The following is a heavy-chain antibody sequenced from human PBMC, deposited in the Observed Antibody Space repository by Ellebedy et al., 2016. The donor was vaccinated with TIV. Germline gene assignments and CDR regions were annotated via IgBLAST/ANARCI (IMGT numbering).Heavy chain of an antibody. V-gene: IGHV3-23*01. Sequence: GESLKISXAASGFTFSSYAMSWVRQAPGKGLEWVSAISGSGGSTYYADSVKGRFTISRDNSKNTLYLQMNSLRAEDTAVYYCAKARGGSGWYDPDWYFDLWGRGTLVTVSS. D-gene: IGHD6-19*01. CDR1: GFTFSSYA. CDR2: ISGSGGST. CDR3: AKARGGSGWYDPDWYFDL. J-gene: IGHJ2*01.